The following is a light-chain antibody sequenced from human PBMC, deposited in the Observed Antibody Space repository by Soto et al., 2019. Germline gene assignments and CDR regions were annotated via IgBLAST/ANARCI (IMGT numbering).Light chain of an antibody. CDR3: GTWDNSLSGGMV. V-gene: IGLV1-51*01. CDR2: DNN. Sequence: QSVLTQPPSVSAAPGQKVTISCSGSSSNIGSSYVSWYQQFPGTAPKLLIYDNNQRPSGIPDRFSGSKSGTSATLGITGLQTGDEADYYCGTWDNSLSGGMVFGGGTKLTVL. CDR1: SSNIGSSY. J-gene: IGLJ2*01.